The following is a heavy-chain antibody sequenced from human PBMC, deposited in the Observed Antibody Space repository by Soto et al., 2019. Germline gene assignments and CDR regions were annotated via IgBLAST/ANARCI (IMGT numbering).Heavy chain of an antibody. Sequence: GGSLRLSCAASGFTFSGSAMHWVRQASGKGLEWVGRIRSKADSYATAYAASVKGRFNISRNDSKNTAYLQMDSLKSEDAAVYYCTRWGPVAGTFDYWGQGALVTVSS. V-gene: IGHV3-73*01. J-gene: IGHJ4*02. D-gene: IGHD6-19*01. CDR3: TRWGPVAGTFDY. CDR2: IRSKADSYAT. CDR1: GFTFSGSA.